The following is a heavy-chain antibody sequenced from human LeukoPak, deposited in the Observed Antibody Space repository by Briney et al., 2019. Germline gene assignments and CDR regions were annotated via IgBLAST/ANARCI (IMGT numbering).Heavy chain of an antibody. V-gene: IGHV4-4*09. CDR1: GGSISSYY. Sequence: SETLSLTCTVSGGSISSYYWSWIRQPPGKGLEWIGYIYTSGSTNYDPSLKSRVTISVDTSKNQFSLKLSSVTAADTAVYFCARSEVSSSGYWVILYWGQGTLLTVSS. CDR3: ARSEVSSSGYWVILY. D-gene: IGHD3-22*01. CDR2: IYTSGST. J-gene: IGHJ4*02.